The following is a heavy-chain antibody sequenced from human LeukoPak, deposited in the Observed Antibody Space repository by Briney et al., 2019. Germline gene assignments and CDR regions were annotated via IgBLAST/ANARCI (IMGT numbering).Heavy chain of an antibody. CDR2: IKSKTDGGTT. V-gene: IGHV3-15*01. D-gene: IGHD1-26*01. J-gene: IGHJ3*02. Sequence: GGSLRLSCAASGFTFSNAWMSWVRQAPGKGLEWVGRIKSKTDGGTTDYAAPVKGRFTISRDDSKNTLYLQMNSLKTEDTAVYCCTTALGATTLFYDGFDIWGQGTMVTVSS. CDR3: TTALGATTLFYDGFDI. CDR1: GFTFSNAW.